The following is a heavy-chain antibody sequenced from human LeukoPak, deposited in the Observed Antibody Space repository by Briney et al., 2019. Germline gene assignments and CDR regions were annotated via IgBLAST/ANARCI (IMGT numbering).Heavy chain of an antibody. J-gene: IGHJ4*02. CDR3: AKDSTLYCSSTSCYPDY. CDR1: GFTFSSYA. D-gene: IGHD2-2*01. CDR2: ISGSGGST. Sequence: GGSLRLSCAASGFTFSSYAMSWVRQAPGKGLEWVSAISGSGGSTYYADSVKGRFTISRDNSKNTLYLQMNSLRAEDTAVYYCAKDSTLYCSSTSCYPDYWGQGTLATVSS. V-gene: IGHV3-23*01.